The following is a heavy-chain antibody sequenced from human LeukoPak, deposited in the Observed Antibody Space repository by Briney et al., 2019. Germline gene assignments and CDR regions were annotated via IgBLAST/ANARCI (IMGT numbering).Heavy chain of an antibody. CDR2: INPSGGST. Sequence: GASVKVSCKASGYTFTSYYMHWVRQAPGQGLEWMGIINPSGGSTSYAQKFQGRVTMTRDTSTSTVYMELSSLRSEDTAVYYCARELYVAAAFLTHRPFYYYYYGMDVWGQGTTVTVSS. J-gene: IGHJ6*02. CDR3: ARELYVAAAFLTHRPFYYYYYGMDV. D-gene: IGHD2/OR15-2a*01. CDR1: GYTFTSYY. V-gene: IGHV1-46*01.